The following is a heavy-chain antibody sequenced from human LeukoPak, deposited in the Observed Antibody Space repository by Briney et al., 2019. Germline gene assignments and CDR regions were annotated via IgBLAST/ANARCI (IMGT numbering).Heavy chain of an antibody. J-gene: IGHJ6*02. CDR1: GYTFTAYF. D-gene: IGHD2-2*01. CDR2: FNPDSGVT. Sequence: GASVKVSCKASGYTFTAYFIHWARQAPAQGLEWLGWFNPDSGVTIYAEKFQGRVALTRDTSITTAYMELTGLRSDDTAVYYCARDPRSSVTMGVWGQGTTVTVSS. CDR3: ARDPRSSVTMGV. V-gene: IGHV1-2*02.